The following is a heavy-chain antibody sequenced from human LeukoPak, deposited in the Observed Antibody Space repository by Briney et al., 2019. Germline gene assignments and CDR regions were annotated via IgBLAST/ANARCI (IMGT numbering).Heavy chain of an antibody. CDR1: GYTFTGYY. Sequence: ASVKVSCKASGYTFTGYYMHWVRQAPGQGLDWMGWINPNSGGTNYAQKFQGRVTMTRDTSISTAYMELSRLRSDDTAVYYCARDKRGIAAAGRSGWFDPWGQGTLVTVSS. CDR2: INPNSGGT. J-gene: IGHJ5*02. D-gene: IGHD6-13*01. V-gene: IGHV1-2*02. CDR3: ARDKRGIAAAGRSGWFDP.